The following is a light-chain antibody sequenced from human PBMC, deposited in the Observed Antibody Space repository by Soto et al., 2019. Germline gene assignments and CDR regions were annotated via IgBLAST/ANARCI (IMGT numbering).Light chain of an antibody. J-gene: IGLJ2*01. Sequence: QSALTQPASVSGSPGQSITISCTGTSSDVGGYKYVSWYQHHPGKAPKLMIYEVNNRPSGVSNRFSGSKSGNTASLTISGLQAEDEADYYCSSSTSSPTLVVFGGGTKLTVL. CDR1: SSDVGGYKY. V-gene: IGLV2-14*01. CDR3: SSSTSSPTLVV. CDR2: EVN.